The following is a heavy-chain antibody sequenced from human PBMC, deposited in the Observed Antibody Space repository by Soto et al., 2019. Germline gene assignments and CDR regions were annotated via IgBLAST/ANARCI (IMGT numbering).Heavy chain of an antibody. Sequence: SVKVSCKASGGTFSSYAISWVLQAPGQGLEWMGGIIPIFGTANYAQKFQGRVTITADKSTSTAYMELSSLRSEDTAVYYCARGNGDYVGARYYFDYWGQGTLVTVSS. V-gene: IGHV1-69*06. CDR3: ARGNGDYVGARYYFDY. CDR2: IIPIFGTA. J-gene: IGHJ4*02. D-gene: IGHD4-17*01. CDR1: GGTFSSYA.